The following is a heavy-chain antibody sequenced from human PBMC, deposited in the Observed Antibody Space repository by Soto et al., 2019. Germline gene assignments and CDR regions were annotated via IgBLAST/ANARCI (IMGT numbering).Heavy chain of an antibody. CDR2: ISSSSSTI. J-gene: IGHJ5*02. V-gene: IGHV3-48*02. CDR3: ARESAARNWFDP. Sequence: EVQLVESGGGLVQPGVSLRLSCAASGFTFSRYSMNWVRQAPGKGLELVSYISSSSSTIYYADSVKGRFTISRDNAKNSLYLQMNSLRDEDTAVYYCARESAARNWFDPWGQGTLVTVSA. CDR1: GFTFSRYS. D-gene: IGHD2-2*01.